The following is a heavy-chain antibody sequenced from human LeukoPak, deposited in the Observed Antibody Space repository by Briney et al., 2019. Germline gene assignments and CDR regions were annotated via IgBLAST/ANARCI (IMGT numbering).Heavy chain of an antibody. Sequence: SETLSLTCTVSGGSIISSSYPWAWIRQPPGKGLEWIGSIYHSGSTYYNPSLKSRVTISVDTSKNHFSLKLTSVTAADTAVYYCARHILGRGQPRQIDYWGQGTLVTVSS. V-gene: IGHV4-39*01. CDR1: GGSIISSSYP. D-gene: IGHD3-3*02. CDR3: ARHILGRGQPRQIDY. CDR2: IYHSGST. J-gene: IGHJ4*02.